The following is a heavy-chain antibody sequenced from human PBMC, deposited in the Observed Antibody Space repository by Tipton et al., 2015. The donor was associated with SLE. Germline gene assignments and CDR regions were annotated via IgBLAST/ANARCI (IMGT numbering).Heavy chain of an antibody. CDR2: IHDSGTT. Sequence: TLSLTCTVSGGSISGNYWSWIRQPPGKRLEWIGFIHDSGTTNYNPSLESRLTISKDTSSNQFSLKLSSVTAADTAVYYCAGVSRDAFEIWGQGTMVTVSS. J-gene: IGHJ3*02. CDR1: GGSISGNY. CDR3: AGVSRDAFEI. D-gene: IGHD5/OR15-5a*01. V-gene: IGHV4-59*08.